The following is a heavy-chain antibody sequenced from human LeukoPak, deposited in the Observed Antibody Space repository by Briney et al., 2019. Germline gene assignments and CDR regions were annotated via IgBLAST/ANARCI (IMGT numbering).Heavy chain of an antibody. J-gene: IGHJ4*02. Sequence: GGSLRLSCAASGFTFSNYWMHWVRQAPGKGLVWVSRINSDGSSTTYADSVKGRFTISRDNAKNSLYLQMNSLRDEDTAVYYCARLSIAVEDYWGQGTLVTVSS. CDR2: INSDGSST. CDR3: ARLSIAVEDY. CDR1: GFTFSNYW. V-gene: IGHV3-74*01. D-gene: IGHD6-6*01.